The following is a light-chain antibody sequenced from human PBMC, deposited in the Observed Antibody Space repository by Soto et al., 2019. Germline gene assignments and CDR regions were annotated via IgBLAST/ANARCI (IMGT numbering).Light chain of an antibody. Sequence: IVMTQSPATLSVSPGERATLSCRASQSFGNNLAWYQEKPGQAPRLLIYGASTRATGIPARFSGSGSGTEFTLTISSLQSEDFPIYSCQQYNNWPFTFGPGIKVDIK. CDR2: GAS. V-gene: IGKV3D-15*01. CDR1: QSFGNN. J-gene: IGKJ3*01. CDR3: QQYNNWPFT.